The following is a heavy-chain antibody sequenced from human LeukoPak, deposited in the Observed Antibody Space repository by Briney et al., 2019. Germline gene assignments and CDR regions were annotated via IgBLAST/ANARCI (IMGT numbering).Heavy chain of an antibody. J-gene: IGHJ4*02. V-gene: IGHV3-23*01. D-gene: IGHD6-6*01. CDR2: ISGSDGST. CDR3: AKGSSSNIAARLNY. Sequence: GGSLRLSCAASGFTFSNYAMSWVRQAPGKGLEWVSGISGSDGSTYYADSVKGRFAISRDNSKNTLFLQMNSLRAEDTAVYYCAKGSSSNIAARLNYWGQGTLVTVSS. CDR1: GFTFSNYA.